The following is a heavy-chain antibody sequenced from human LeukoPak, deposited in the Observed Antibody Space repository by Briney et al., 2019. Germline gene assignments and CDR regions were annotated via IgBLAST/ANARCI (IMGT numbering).Heavy chain of an antibody. J-gene: IGHJ4*02. Sequence: ASVKVSCKASGYTFTGYYMRWVRQAPGQGLEWMGWINPNSGGTNYAQKFQGRVTMTRDTSISTAYMELSRLRSDDTAVYYCARSVYSGYDFDYWGQGTLVTVSS. D-gene: IGHD5-12*01. CDR3: ARSVYSGYDFDY. V-gene: IGHV1-2*02. CDR2: INPNSGGT. CDR1: GYTFTGYY.